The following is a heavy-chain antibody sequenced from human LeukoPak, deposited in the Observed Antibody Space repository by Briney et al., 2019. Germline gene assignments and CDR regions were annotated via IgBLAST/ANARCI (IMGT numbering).Heavy chain of an antibody. CDR1: GGSSSSYY. J-gene: IGHJ3*02. Sequence: KPSETLSLTCTVSGGSSSSYYWSWIRQPAGKGLEWIGRIYASGSTNYNPSLKSRVTMSVDTSKNQFSLKLTSVTAADTAVYYCAREYSSSSGKNTFDIWGQGTMVTVSS. D-gene: IGHD6-6*01. V-gene: IGHV4-4*07. CDR2: IYASGST. CDR3: AREYSSSSGKNTFDI.